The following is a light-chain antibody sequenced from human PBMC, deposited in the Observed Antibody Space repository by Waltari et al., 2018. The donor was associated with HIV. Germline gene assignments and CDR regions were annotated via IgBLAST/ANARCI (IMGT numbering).Light chain of an antibody. CDR1: SSNIGAGYD. Sequence: QSVLTQPPSVSGAPGQRVTISCTGSSSNIGAGYDVHWYQQLPGTAPKLLIYENLNRPSGVPDRFSGSKAGTSASLAITGLQAEDEADYYCQSYDSSLRVFGGGTKLTVL. CDR3: QSYDSSLRV. J-gene: IGLJ3*02. CDR2: ENL. V-gene: IGLV1-40*01.